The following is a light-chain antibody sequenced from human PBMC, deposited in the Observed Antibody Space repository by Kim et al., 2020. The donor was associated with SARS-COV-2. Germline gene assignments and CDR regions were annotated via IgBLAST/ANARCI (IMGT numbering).Light chain of an antibody. J-gene: IGKJ2*01. V-gene: IGKV4-1*01. CDR3: QQYYSAPYT. CDR1: LSILDTSNNKNC. CDR2: WAS. Sequence: ATINCKSSLSILDTSNNKNCLTWYQQKPGQPPKQLIFWASTREAGVPDRFSGSESGTDFTLTISSLQAEDVAIYYCQQYYSAPYTFGQGTKLEI.